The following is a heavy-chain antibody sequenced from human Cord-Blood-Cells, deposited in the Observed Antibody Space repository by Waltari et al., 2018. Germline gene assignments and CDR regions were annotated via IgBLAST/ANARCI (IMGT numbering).Heavy chain of an antibody. Sequence: EVQLVESGGGLVKPGGSLRLSCAASGFTFSSYSMNWVRQAPGKGLEWVSSISSSSSYIYYADSVKGRFTISRDNAKNSLYLQMNSLRAEDTAVYYCAREYSSSWYYYYYMDVWGKGTTVTVSS. D-gene: IGHD6-13*01. J-gene: IGHJ6*03. CDR1: GFTFSSYS. V-gene: IGHV3-21*01. CDR2: ISSSSSYI. CDR3: AREYSSSWYYYYYMDV.